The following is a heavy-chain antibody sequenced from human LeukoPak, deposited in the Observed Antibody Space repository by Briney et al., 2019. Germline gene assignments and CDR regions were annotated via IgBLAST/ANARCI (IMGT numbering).Heavy chain of an antibody. J-gene: IGHJ4*02. CDR1: GFTFSSYA. Sequence: GRSLRLSCAASGFTFSSYAMSWVRQAPGEGLEWVSYISSLSGTIYYADSVKGRFTISRDNAKNSLYLQMNSLRAEDTAGYYCASDQGGATSYWGQGTLVTVSS. D-gene: IGHD1-26*01. V-gene: IGHV3-48*01. CDR3: ASDQGGATSY. CDR2: ISSLSGTI.